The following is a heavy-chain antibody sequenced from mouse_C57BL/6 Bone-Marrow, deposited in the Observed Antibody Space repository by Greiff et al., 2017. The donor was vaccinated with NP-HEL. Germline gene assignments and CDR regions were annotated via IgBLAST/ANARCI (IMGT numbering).Heavy chain of an antibody. J-gene: IGHJ3*01. V-gene: IGHV5-4*03. CDR2: ISDGGSYT. D-gene: IGHD2-5*01. CDR3: ARASTIVTTDWFAY. Sequence: EVKLVESGGGLVKPGGSLKLSCAASGFTFSSYAMSWVRQTPEKRLEWVATISDGGSYTYYPDNVKGRFTISRDNAKNNLYLQMSHLKYEDTAMYYGARASTIVTTDWFAYWGQGTLVTVSA. CDR1: GFTFSSYA.